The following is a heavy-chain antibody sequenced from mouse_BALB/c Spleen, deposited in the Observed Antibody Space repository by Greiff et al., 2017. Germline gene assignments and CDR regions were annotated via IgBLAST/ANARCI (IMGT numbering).Heavy chain of an antibody. D-gene: IGHD2-3*01. CDR1: GYTFTSYW. J-gene: IGHJ4*01. CDR3: TRSLDGYYDAMDY. Sequence: LQQPGSELVRPGASVKLSCKASGYTFTSYWMHWVKQRHGQGLEWIGNIYPGSGSTNYDEKFKSKGTLTVDTSSSTAYMHLSSLTSEDSAVYYCTRSLDGYYDAMDYWGQGTSVTVSS. V-gene: IGHV1S22*01. CDR2: IYPGSGST.